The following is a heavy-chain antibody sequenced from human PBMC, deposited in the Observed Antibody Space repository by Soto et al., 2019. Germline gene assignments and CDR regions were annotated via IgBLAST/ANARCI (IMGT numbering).Heavy chain of an antibody. Sequence: EVQLVESGGGLVQPGGSLRLSCAASGFTFSSYSMNWVRRAPGKGLEWVSYISSSSSTIYYADSVKGRFTISRDNAKNSLYLQMNSLRDEDTAVYYCPRKVGGGNAKGRAFDIWGQGTMVTFSS. CDR3: PRKVGGGNAKGRAFDI. J-gene: IGHJ3*02. V-gene: IGHV3-48*02. D-gene: IGHD2-15*01. CDR2: ISSSSSTI. CDR1: GFTFSSYS.